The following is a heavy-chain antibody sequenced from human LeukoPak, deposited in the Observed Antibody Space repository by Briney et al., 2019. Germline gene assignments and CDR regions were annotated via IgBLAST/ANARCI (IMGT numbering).Heavy chain of an antibody. J-gene: IGHJ3*02. V-gene: IGHV4-34*01. Sequence: PSETLSLTCAVYGGSFSGYYWSWIRQPPGKGLEWIGEINHSGSTNYNPSLKSRVTISVDTSKNQFSLKLSSVTAADTAVYYRARSDGYNAQLDDAFDIWGQGTMVTVSS. D-gene: IGHD5-24*01. CDR1: GGSFSGYY. CDR3: ARSDGYNAQLDDAFDI. CDR2: INHSGST.